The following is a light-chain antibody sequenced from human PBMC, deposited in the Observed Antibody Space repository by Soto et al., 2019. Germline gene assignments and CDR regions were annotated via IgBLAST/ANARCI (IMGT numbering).Light chain of an antibody. J-gene: IGLJ1*01. CDR2: DVS. CDR1: SSDVGGYNY. CDR3: SSCTSSSTHYV. Sequence: QSVLTQPASIFGSPGQPITISCTGTSSDVGGYNYVSWYQQHPGKAPKLMIYDVSDRPSGVSNRFSGSKSGNTASLTISGLQAEDEADYYCSSCTSSSTHYVFGTGTKVTV. V-gene: IGLV2-14*03.